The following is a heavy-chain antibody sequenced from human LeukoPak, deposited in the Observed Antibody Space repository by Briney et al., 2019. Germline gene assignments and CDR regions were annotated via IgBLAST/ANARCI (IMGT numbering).Heavy chain of an antibody. CDR3: ARDLLKCFRGSGGGSCYSATSPGADY. Sequence: GGSLRLSCAASGFTFSSNAMHWVRQAPGKGLEWVAVISYDGSNKYYADSVKGRFTISRDNSKNTLYLQMNSLRAEDTAVYYCARDLLKCFRGSGGGSCYSATSPGADYWGQGTLVTVSS. CDR2: ISYDGSNK. D-gene: IGHD2-15*01. J-gene: IGHJ4*02. CDR1: GFTFSSNA. V-gene: IGHV3-30*04.